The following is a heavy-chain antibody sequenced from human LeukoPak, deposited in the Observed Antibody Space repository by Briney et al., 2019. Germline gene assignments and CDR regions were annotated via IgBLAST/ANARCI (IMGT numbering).Heavy chain of an antibody. CDR3: AKDAAGSSSWANY. D-gene: IGHD6-13*01. V-gene: IGHV3-33*06. J-gene: IGHJ4*02. CDR2: IWYDGSNK. Sequence: TGGSLRLSCAASGFTFSSFGMHWVRQAPGKGLEWVAVIWYDGSNKYCADSVKGRFTISRDNSKNTLSLQMNSLRAEDTAVYYCAKDAAGSSSWANYWGQGALVTVSS. CDR1: GFTFSSFG.